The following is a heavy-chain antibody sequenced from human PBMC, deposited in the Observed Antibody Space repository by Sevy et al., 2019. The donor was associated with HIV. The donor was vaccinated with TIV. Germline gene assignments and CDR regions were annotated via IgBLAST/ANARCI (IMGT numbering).Heavy chain of an antibody. CDR2: ISHSGTT. D-gene: IGHD3-10*01. V-gene: IGHV4-34*01. CDR1: GGSLSGYY. Sequence: SETLSLTCAVYGGSLSGYYWSWVRQSPGGGLEWIGEISHSGTTNYNPSLKSRASISVDTSKNQFSLKLRSVTAADTATFYCARIGLVRGPRPYGLGVWGQGTTVTVSS. J-gene: IGHJ6*02. CDR3: ARIGLVRGPRPYGLGV.